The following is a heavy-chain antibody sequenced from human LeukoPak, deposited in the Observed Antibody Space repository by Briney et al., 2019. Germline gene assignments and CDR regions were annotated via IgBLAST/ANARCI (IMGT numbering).Heavy chain of an antibody. J-gene: IGHJ6*04. V-gene: IGHV3-33*01. CDR1: GFTFRNHG. CDR3: ARDISARRLDV. Sequence: PGGALRLSCAASGFTFRNHGMHWVRQAPGKGLEWVAVIWYDGSNQYYADSVKGRYTISRDNSKNTLYLQMNSLRAEETAVYYCARDISARRLDVWGKGTTVTVSS. D-gene: IGHD3-16*01. CDR2: IWYDGSNQ.